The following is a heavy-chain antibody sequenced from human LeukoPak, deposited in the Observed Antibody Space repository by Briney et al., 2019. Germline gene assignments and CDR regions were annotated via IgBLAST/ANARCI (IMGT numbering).Heavy chain of an antibody. V-gene: IGHV3-23*01. J-gene: IGHJ4*02. CDR3: AKDPLVVVAATDY. Sequence: LPGGSLRLSCAASGFTFSTYAMSWDRQAPGKGLEWVSGISGSGGSTYYADSVKGRFTISRDNSKNTLYLQMNSLRAEDTAVYYCAKDPLVVVAATDYWGQGTLVTVSS. CDR2: ISGSGGST. D-gene: IGHD2-15*01. CDR1: GFTFSTYA.